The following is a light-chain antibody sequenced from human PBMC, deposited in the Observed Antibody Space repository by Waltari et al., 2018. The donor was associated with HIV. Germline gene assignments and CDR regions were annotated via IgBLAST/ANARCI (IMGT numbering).Light chain of an antibody. J-gene: IGKJ4*01. Sequence: DIQMTQSPSSLSAFVGDTVTITCRSSQSIRMYLNWYHQKPGKAPKVLISAVSALQDGVSSRFSGGGSWTHFTLAITNLQSEDIGTYFCQQTYDLPITFGGGTKV. CDR3: QQTYDLPIT. CDR1: QSIRMY. V-gene: IGKV1-39*01. CDR2: AVS.